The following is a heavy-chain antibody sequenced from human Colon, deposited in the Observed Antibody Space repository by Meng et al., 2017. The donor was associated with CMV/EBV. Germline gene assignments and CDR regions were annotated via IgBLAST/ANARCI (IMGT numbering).Heavy chain of an antibody. CDR1: GYTFNGYF. V-gene: IGHV1-2*02. J-gene: IGHJ4*02. CDR2: INPVTVDT. CDR3: ETFGGDFDY. Sequence: QVQLVQSGADVHEPGASVKVSCKTSGYTFNGYFMHGVRQAPGQGLEWLGWINPVTVDTSYAQKFQVRVTMTRDTSISTAYMELSSLRSDDTAVYYCETFGGDFDYWGQGTLVTVSS. D-gene: IGHD3-3*01.